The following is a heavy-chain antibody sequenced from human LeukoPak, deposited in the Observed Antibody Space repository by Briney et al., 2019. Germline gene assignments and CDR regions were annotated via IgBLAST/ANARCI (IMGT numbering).Heavy chain of an antibody. V-gene: IGHV1-69*05. CDR2: IIPIFGTA. CDR1: GGTFSSYA. Sequence: SVKVSCKASGGTFSSYAIIWVRQAPGQGLEWMGGIIPIFGTANYAQKFQGRVTITTDESTSTAYMELSSLRSEDTAVYYCARGSWDTAMKYYFDYWGQGTLVTVSS. D-gene: IGHD5-18*01. J-gene: IGHJ4*02. CDR3: ARGSWDTAMKYYFDY.